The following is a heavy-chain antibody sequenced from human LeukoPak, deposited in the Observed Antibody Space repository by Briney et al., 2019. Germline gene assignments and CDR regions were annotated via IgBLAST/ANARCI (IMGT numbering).Heavy chain of an antibody. CDR3: ADPPVGY. CDR1: GFTFSKFW. J-gene: IGHJ4*02. CDR2: IKQDGSEK. D-gene: IGHD2-2*01. Sequence: GGSLRLSCAASGFTFSKFWMTWVRQAPGKGLEWLANIKQDGSEKNYVDSVKGRFTISRDNAKNSLFLQMDSLRAEDTAVYYCADPPVGYWGQGTLVTVSS. V-gene: IGHV3-7*01.